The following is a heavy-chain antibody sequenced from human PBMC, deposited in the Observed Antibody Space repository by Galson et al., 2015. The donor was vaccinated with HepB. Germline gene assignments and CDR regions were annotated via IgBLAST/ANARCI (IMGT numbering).Heavy chain of an antibody. CDR3: VFLRGYDLKPLAY. Sequence: SLRLSCAASTFIFSTYSMDWVRQAPGKGLEWVSYISSSSTTIYYADSVKGRFTISRDNAKNSLYLQMNSLRAEDTAVYYFVFLRGYDLKPLAYWGQGTLVTVSS. CDR2: ISSSSTTI. J-gene: IGHJ4*02. CDR1: TFIFSTYS. D-gene: IGHD5-12*01. V-gene: IGHV3-48*04.